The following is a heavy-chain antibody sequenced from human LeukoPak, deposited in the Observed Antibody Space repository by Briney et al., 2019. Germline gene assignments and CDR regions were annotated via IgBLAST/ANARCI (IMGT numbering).Heavy chain of an antibody. V-gene: IGHV3-48*03. Sequence: GWSLRLSCAASGFTFSSYQMNWVRQAPGKGLEWVSYITSSGRTMYYADSVRGRFTISRDNAKNSLYLEMNSLRAEDTAVYYCASRGGVGAYWGQGTLVTVSS. CDR3: ASRGGVGAY. J-gene: IGHJ4*02. D-gene: IGHD2-8*01. CDR2: ITSSGRTM. CDR1: GFTFSSYQ.